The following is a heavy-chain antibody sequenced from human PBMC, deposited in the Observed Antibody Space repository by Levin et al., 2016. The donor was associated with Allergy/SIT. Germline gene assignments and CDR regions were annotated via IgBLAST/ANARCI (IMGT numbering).Heavy chain of an antibody. CDR3: ACMWFGDSKGFDP. J-gene: IGHJ5*02. V-gene: IGHV3-7*03. D-gene: IGHD3-10*01. CDR2: IKEDGGET. CDR1: GFTFNSYW. Sequence: GESLKISCAASGFTFNSYWMTWVRQAPGKGLEWVASIKEDGGETRYVDAVMGRFTISRDNSKNSLYLEMKSLRADDTAVYYCACMWFGDSKGFDPWGQGTLVTVSS.